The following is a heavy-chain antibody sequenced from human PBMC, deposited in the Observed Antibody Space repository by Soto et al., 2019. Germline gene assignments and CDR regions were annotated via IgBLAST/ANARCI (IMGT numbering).Heavy chain of an antibody. V-gene: IGHV1-24*01. CDR3: AGASFSSDDYVWGIYRYDY. Sequence: QVQLVQSGAEVKEPGASLKVSCKVSGSTLSEFSIHWVRQVPGKGLEWMGGVDPDDRRAAHTQNFRGRLTLTDDTATDTAYMELSSLRSNDTAIYYCAGASFSSDDYVWGIYRYDYWGQGTLVAVSS. J-gene: IGHJ4*02. CDR2: VDPDDRRA. D-gene: IGHD3-16*02. CDR1: GSTLSEFS.